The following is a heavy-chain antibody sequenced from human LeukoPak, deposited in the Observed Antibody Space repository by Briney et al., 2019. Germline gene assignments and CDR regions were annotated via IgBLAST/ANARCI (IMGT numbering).Heavy chain of an antibody. CDR1: GFTFGDYA. Sequence: PGGSLRLSCTTSGFTFGDYAMTWVRQAPGEGLEWVGFIRSKAYGGTTEYAASVKGRFTISRDDSKSIANLQMNSLKTEDTAVYYCTGYDYVGNSRAFHIWGQGTMVTVSS. V-gene: IGHV3-49*04. D-gene: IGHD4-23*01. CDR2: IRSKAYGGTT. J-gene: IGHJ3*02. CDR3: TGYDYVGNSRAFHI.